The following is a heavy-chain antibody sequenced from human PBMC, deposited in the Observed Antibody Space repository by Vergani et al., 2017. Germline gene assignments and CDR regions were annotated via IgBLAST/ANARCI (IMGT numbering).Heavy chain of an antibody. CDR1: GFTFDDYG. D-gene: IGHD3-22*01. Sequence: EVQLVESGGGGVRPGGSLRLSCAASGFTFDDYGMSWVRQAPGKGLEWVSGINWNGGSTGYADSVKGRFTISRDNAKNSLYLQMNSLRAEDTALYYCARPKYYDSSGYYEFDYWGQGTLVTVSS. CDR2: INWNGGST. CDR3: ARPKYYDSSGYYEFDY. J-gene: IGHJ4*02. V-gene: IGHV3-20*04.